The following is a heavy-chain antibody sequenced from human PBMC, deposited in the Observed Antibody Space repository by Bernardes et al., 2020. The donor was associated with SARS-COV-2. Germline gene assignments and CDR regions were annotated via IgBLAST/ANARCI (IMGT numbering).Heavy chain of an antibody. CDR3: AREGSSPKSPGPFDP. J-gene: IGHJ5*02. V-gene: IGHV4-59*01. D-gene: IGHD1-26*01. CDR1: GGSISSYY. CDR2: IYYSGST. Sequence: SETLSLTCTVSGGSISSYYWSWIRQPPGKGLEWIGYIYYSGSTNYNPSLKSRVTISVDTSKNQFSLKLSSVTAADTAVYYCAREGSSPKSPGPFDPWGQGTLVTVSS.